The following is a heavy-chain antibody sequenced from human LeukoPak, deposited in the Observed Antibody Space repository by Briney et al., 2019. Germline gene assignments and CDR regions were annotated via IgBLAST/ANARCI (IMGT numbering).Heavy chain of an antibody. D-gene: IGHD6-19*01. CDR1: GFTFSSYS. J-gene: IGHJ4*01. CDR2: ISSSSSTI. Sequence: GGSLTLSCAASGFTFSSYSMNWVRQAPGKGLEWISYISSSSSTIYYTDSVKGRFTISRDNAKNSLYLQMNSLRDEDTALYYCARVPYSTGAFDYWGHGNLFTVSS. CDR3: ARVPYSTGAFDY. V-gene: IGHV3-48*02.